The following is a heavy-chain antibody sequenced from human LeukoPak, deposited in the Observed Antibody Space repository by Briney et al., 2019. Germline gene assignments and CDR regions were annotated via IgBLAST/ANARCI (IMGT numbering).Heavy chain of an antibody. CDR2: IVVGSGNT. CDR3: ARTGGYCSSTSCRRAWFDP. J-gene: IGHJ5*02. D-gene: IGHD2-2*01. V-gene: IGHV1-58*02. CDR1: GFTFTSSA. Sequence: SVKVSCKASGFTFTSSAMQWVRQARGQRLEWIGWIVVGSGNTNYAQKFQERVTITRDMSTSTAYMELSSLRSDDTAVYYCARTGGYCSSTSCRRAWFDPWGQGTLVTVSS.